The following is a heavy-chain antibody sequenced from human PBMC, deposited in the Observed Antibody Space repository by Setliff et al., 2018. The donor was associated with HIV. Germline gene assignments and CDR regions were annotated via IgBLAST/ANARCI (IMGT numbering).Heavy chain of an antibody. V-gene: IGHV3-30*02. J-gene: IGHJ4*02. CDR3: AKGSNTAMVT. D-gene: IGHD5-18*01. Sequence: PGGSLRLSCAASGFTFSSHAMHWVRQAPGKGLEWVALIWYDGSNKYYADSVKGRFTISRDDSKNTLYLQMNSLRAEDTAVYYCAKGSNTAMVTWGQGTLVTVSS. CDR1: GFTFSSHA. CDR2: IWYDGSNK.